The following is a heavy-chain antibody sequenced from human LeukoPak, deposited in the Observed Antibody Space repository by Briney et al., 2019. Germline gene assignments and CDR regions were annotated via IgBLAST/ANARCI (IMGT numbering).Heavy chain of an antibody. CDR3: ARYSTGWYYDY. Sequence: GGSPRLSCAASGFTATNNYMSWVREAPGKGLEWVSLIYSGGSTSYADSVKGRFTISRDKSKNTLYFQMNSLRAEDTAVYYCARYSTGWYYDYWGQGTLVTVSS. D-gene: IGHD6-19*01. J-gene: IGHJ4*02. CDR1: GFTATNNY. V-gene: IGHV3-53*01. CDR2: IYSGGST.